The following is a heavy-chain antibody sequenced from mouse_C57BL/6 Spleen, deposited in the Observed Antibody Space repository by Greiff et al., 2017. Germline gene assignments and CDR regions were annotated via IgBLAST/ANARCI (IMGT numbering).Heavy chain of an antibody. V-gene: IGHV1-64*01. D-gene: IGHD1-1*01. Sequence: VQLQQPGAELVKPGASVKLSCKASGYTFTSYWMHWVKQRPGQGLEWIGMIHPNSGSTNYNEKFKSKATLTVDKSSSTAYMQLSSLTSEDSAVYYCAKRGDYGSSYGFAYWGQGTLVTVSA. CDR1: GYTFTSYW. J-gene: IGHJ3*01. CDR2: IHPNSGST. CDR3: AKRGDYGSSYGFAY.